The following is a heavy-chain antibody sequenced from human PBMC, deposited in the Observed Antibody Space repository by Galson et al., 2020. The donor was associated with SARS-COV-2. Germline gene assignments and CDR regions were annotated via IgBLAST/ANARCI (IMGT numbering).Heavy chain of an antibody. CDR2: INTSGTT. D-gene: IGHD6-19*01. V-gene: IGHV4-4*07. CDR3: AREGRGARWLFSWFDP. CDR1: GVSTSDYY. Sequence: SETLSHTCTVSGVSTSDYYWGWVRQPAGKRLEWIGRINTSGTTNYNPYLQRRVTILIDTSKNQFSLRLSSVNAADTAVYYWAREGRGARWLFSWFDPWGQGTLITVSS. J-gene: IGHJ5*02.